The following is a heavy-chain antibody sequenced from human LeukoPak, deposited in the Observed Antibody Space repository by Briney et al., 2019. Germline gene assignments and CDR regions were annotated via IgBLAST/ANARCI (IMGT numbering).Heavy chain of an antibody. CDR2: IYYSGST. J-gene: IGHJ4*02. CDR3: ARRARRFGYDLGYFDY. Sequence: PSETLSLTCTVSGGSISSSSYYWGWIRQPPGKGLEWIGSIYYSGSTYYNPSLKSRVTISVDTSKNQFSLKLSSVTAADTAVYYCARRARRFGYDLGYFDYWGQGTLVTVSS. D-gene: IGHD5-12*01. CDR1: GGSISSSSYY. V-gene: IGHV4-39*07.